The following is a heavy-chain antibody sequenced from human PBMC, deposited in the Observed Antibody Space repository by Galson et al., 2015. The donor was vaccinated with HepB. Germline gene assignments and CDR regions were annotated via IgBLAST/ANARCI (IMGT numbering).Heavy chain of an antibody. D-gene: IGHD3-22*01. CDR2: INPSNGDT. V-gene: IGHV1-46*01. Sequence: SVKVSCKASGYTFTNYYMHWVRQAPGKGLEWMGIINPSNGDTAYAQKFQGRVTMTRDTSTSTVYTEVSSLRSEDTAVYYCARAFGSTSDSRCYYWDALNIWGQGTMVTVSS. CDR3: ARAFGSTSDSRCYYWDALNI. CDR1: GYTFTNYY. J-gene: IGHJ3*02.